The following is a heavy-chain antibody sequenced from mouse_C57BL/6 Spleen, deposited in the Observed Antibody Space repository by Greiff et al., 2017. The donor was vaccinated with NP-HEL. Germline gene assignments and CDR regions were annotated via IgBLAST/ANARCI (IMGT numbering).Heavy chain of an antibody. CDR2: INPNNGGT. J-gene: IGHJ2*01. CDR3: ARPRGGFDY. Sequence: VQLQQSGPELVKPGASVKISCKASGYTFTDYYMNWVKQSHGKSLEWIGDINPNNGGTSYNQKFKGKATLTVDKSSSTAYMELRSLTSEDSAVYYCARPRGGFDYWGQGTTLTVSS. V-gene: IGHV1-26*01. CDR1: GYTFTDYY.